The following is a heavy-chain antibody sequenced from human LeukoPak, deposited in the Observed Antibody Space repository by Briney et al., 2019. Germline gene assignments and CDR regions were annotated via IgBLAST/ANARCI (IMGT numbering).Heavy chain of an antibody. CDR2: INHSGST. CDR3: ARGRRARNWFDP. CDR1: GGSFSGYY. Sequence: PSETLSLTCAVYGGSFSGYYWSWIPQPPGKGLEWIGEINHSGSTNYNPSLKSRVTISVDTSKNQFSLKLSSVTAADTAVYYCARGRRARNWFDPWGQGTLVTVSS. J-gene: IGHJ5*02. V-gene: IGHV4-34*01. D-gene: IGHD1-14*01.